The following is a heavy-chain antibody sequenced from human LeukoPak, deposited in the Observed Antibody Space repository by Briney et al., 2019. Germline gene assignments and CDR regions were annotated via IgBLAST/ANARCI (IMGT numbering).Heavy chain of an antibody. CDR1: GYTFTGYY. Sequence: ASVKVSCKASGYTFTGYYMHWVRQAPGQGLEWMGWVNPNSGGTNYAQKFQGRVTMTRDTSISTAYMEVSRLTSDDTAVFYCAREGSGYPYWGQGTLVTVSS. D-gene: IGHD5-12*01. V-gene: IGHV1-2*02. CDR3: AREGSGYPY. J-gene: IGHJ4*02. CDR2: VNPNSGGT.